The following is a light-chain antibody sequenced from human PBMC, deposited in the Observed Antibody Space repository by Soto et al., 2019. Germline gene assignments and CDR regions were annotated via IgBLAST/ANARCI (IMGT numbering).Light chain of an antibody. CDR1: SSNIGRNT. V-gene: IGLV1-44*01. J-gene: IGLJ2*01. Sequence: QSVLTQPPSASGTPGQRVTISCYGRSSNIGRNTVNWYQELPGTAPKLLIYSNNQRPSGVPDRFSGSKSGTSGSLAISGLQSEDEAAYYCAGWDDSLNGPVFGGGTKLTVL. CDR3: AGWDDSLNGPV. CDR2: SNN.